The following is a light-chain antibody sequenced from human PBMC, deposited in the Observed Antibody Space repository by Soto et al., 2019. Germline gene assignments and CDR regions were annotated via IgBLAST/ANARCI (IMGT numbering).Light chain of an antibody. CDR3: EPWYSNSQV. J-gene: IGLJ2*01. V-gene: IGLV4-60*02. CDR2: LEGSGTY. Sequence: QSVLTQSSASSASLGSSVRLTCTLSSGHSSYIIAWHQQQPGKAPRYLMKLEGSGTYNKGSGVPDRFSGSSSGADRYLTITNLKLEDEADYPCEPWYSNSQVFGGGTKLTVL. CDR1: SGHSSYI.